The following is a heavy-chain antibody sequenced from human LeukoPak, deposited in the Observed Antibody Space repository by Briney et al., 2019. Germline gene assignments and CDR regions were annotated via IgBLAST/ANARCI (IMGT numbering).Heavy chain of an antibody. V-gene: IGHV4-34*01. J-gene: IGHJ6*03. Sequence: SETLSLTCAVYGGSFSGYYWSWIRQPPGKGLEWIGEINHSGSTNYNPSLKSRVTISVDTSKNQFSLKLSSVTAADTAVYYCARAGTTGTVYYYYMDVWGKGTTVTVSS. CDR1: GGSFSGYY. D-gene: IGHD1-1*01. CDR2: INHSGST. CDR3: ARAGTTGTVYYYYMDV.